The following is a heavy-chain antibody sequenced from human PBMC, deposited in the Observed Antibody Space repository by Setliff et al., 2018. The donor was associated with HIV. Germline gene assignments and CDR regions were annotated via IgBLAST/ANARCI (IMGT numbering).Heavy chain of an antibody. J-gene: IGHJ5*01. CDR3: VQVAYSAAFEY. Sequence: PGGSLRLSCAASGFMFTSRSMGWVRQPLGKGPEWVSGISGDGKTTYYARSVKGRLTISRDFSKDTVYLDMNNLRVEDTAVYYCVQVAYSAAFEYWGYGALVTVSS. CDR2: ISGDGKTT. V-gene: IGHV3-23*01. CDR1: GFMFTSRS. D-gene: IGHD2-8*02.